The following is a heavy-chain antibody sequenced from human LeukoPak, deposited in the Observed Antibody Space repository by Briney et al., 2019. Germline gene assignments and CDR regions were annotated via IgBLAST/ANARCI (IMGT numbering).Heavy chain of an antibody. CDR3: AKSLNYYHDSRGSSKGGFDI. CDR1: GFTYISYG. CDR2: MRFDGNNK. D-gene: IGHD3-22*01. J-gene: IGHJ3*02. Sequence: PGGSLRLSCAASGFTYISYGMHWVRQAPGKGLEWVAFMRFDGNNKYYADSVKGRFTISIDNSKNTLYLQMNSLRAEDTAVYYCAKSLNYYHDSRGSSKGGFDIWGQGTMVTVSS. V-gene: IGHV3-30*02.